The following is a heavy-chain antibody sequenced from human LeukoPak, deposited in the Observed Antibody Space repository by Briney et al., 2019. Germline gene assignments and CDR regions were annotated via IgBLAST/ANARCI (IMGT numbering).Heavy chain of an antibody. Sequence: GESLKISCKTSGYTFTNFWIGWVRQMSGKGLEWMGIIYPGDSDTRYNPSFQGQVTISADKSISTAYLQWSSLRASDTAMYYCVRAPFVVRGVINSFDIWGQATMVTVSS. CDR2: IYPGDSDT. J-gene: IGHJ3*02. CDR3: VRAPFVVRGVINSFDI. CDR1: GYTFTNFW. V-gene: IGHV5-51*01. D-gene: IGHD3-10*01.